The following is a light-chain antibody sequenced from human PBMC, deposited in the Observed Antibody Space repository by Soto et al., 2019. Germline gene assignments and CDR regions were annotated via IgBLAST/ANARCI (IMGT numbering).Light chain of an antibody. CDR3: HQYNNWPPIT. CDR1: QSVSSY. Sequence: THTPRTLALSPGRVATRSRSTSQSVSSYLAWYQQKPGQAPRLLIYDASNRATGIPARFSCSGSGTEFTLTICSLQYEDFAVYYCHQYNNWPPITFGQGTRLEIK. J-gene: IGKJ5*01. CDR2: DAS. V-gene: IGKV3D-15*01.